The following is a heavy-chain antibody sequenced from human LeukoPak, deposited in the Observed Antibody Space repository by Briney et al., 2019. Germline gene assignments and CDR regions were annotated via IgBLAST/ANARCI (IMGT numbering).Heavy chain of an antibody. CDR1: GGSISSGGYY. D-gene: IGHD6-13*01. Sequence: KASETLSLTCTVSGGSISSGGYYWSWIRQHPGKGLEWIGYIYYSGSTYYNPSLKSRVTISVDTSKNQFSLKLSSVTAADTAVYYCARGLDNSRWYTYDSWGQGTLVTVSS. CDR2: IYYSGST. V-gene: IGHV4-31*03. CDR3: ARGLDNSRWYTYDS. J-gene: IGHJ4*02.